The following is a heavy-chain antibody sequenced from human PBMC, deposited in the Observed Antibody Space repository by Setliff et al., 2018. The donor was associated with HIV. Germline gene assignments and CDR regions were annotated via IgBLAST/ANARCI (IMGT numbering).Heavy chain of an antibody. J-gene: IGHJ6*02. CDR1: GYTFTSYD. CDR2: MNPNSGNT. D-gene: IGHD6-19*01. Sequence: ASVKVSCKASGYTFTSYDINWVRQATGQGLEWMGWMNPNSGNTGYAQKFQGRVTMTRTTSISTAYMELSSLRSEDTAVYFCARLGSGWSDSYYYAMDIWGQGTLVTVSS. V-gene: IGHV1-8*01. CDR3: ARLGSGWSDSYYYAMDI.